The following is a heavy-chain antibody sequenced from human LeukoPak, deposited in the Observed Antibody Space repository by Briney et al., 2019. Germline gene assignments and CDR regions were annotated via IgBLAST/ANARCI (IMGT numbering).Heavy chain of an antibody. Sequence: SVKVSCKASGGTFGNYAINWVRQAPGPGLEWMGGIIPLFGTANYAQKFQGRVTITADESTSTVYMELKSLKSEDTAVYYCARGWDYDSGGRPTAYVYWGQGTLVTVSS. J-gene: IGHJ4*02. CDR1: GGTFGNYA. V-gene: IGHV1-69*13. CDR2: IIPLFGTA. CDR3: ARGWDYDSGGRPTAYVY. D-gene: IGHD3-22*01.